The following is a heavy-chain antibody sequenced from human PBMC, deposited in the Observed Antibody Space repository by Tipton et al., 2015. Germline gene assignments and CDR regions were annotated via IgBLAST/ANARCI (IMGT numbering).Heavy chain of an antibody. Sequence: TLSLTCTVSGDSISSSSWWSWVRQPPGKGLEWIGNIFYSGTTYYNPSLKSRVTMSINTSKNQFSLKLNSVTAADTAVYYCARDDSALDSWGQGTLVTVSS. V-gene: IGHV4-4*02. CDR3: ARDDSALDS. D-gene: IGHD5-18*01. J-gene: IGHJ4*02. CDR2: IFYSGTT. CDR1: GDSISSSSW.